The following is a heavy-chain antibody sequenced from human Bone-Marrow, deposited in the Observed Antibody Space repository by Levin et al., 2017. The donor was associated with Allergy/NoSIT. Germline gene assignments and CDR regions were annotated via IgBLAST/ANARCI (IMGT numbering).Heavy chain of an antibody. CDR3: ASSTHPYCSGGSCYSNYYYYMDV. V-gene: IGHV5-51*01. Sequence: ASVKVACKGSGYSFTSYWIGWVRQMPGKGLEWMGIIYPGDSDTRYSPSFQGQVTISADKSISTAYLQWSSLKASDTAMYYCASSTHPYCSGGSCYSNYYYYMDVWGKGTTVTVSS. J-gene: IGHJ6*03. CDR1: GYSFTSYW. CDR2: IYPGDSDT. D-gene: IGHD2-15*01.